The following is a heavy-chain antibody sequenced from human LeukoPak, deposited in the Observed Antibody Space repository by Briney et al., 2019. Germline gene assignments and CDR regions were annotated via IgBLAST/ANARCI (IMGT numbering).Heavy chain of an antibody. J-gene: IGHJ4*02. V-gene: IGHV3-30*04. D-gene: IGHD3-3*01. CDR2: ISYDGSNK. CDR3: ARGSGRITIFGVPY. Sequence: SGGSLRLSCAASGFTFSSYAMHWVRQAPGKGLEWVAVISYDGSNKYYADSVKGRFTISRDNSKNTLYLQMNSLRAEDTAVYYCARGSGRITIFGVPYWGQGTLVTVSS. CDR1: GFTFSSYA.